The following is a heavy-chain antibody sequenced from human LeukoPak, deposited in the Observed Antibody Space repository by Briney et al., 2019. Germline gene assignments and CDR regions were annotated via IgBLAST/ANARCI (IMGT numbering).Heavy chain of an antibody. CDR1: GGTFSSYA. CDR2: IIPIFGTA. CDR3: ARRQQLGPGYYFDY. V-gene: IGHV1-69*13. Sequence: SVKVSCKASGGTFSSYAISWVRQAPGQGLEWMGGIIPIFGTANYAQKFQGRVTITADESTSTAYMELSTLRSEDTAVYYCARRQQLGPGYYFDYWGQGTLVTVSS. D-gene: IGHD6-6*01. J-gene: IGHJ4*02.